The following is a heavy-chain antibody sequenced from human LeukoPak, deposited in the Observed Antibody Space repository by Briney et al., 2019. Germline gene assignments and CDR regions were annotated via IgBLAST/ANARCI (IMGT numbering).Heavy chain of an antibody. Sequence: GGSLRLSCAASGFTFSSYAMHWVRQAPGKGLEWVAVISYDGSNKYYADSVKGRFTISRDNSKNTLYLQMNSLRAEDTAVYYCARDSSYGDYVNAFDIWGQGTMVTVSS. CDR3: ARDSSYGDYVNAFDI. V-gene: IGHV3-30-3*01. D-gene: IGHD4-17*01. CDR2: ISYDGSNK. J-gene: IGHJ3*02. CDR1: GFTFSSYA.